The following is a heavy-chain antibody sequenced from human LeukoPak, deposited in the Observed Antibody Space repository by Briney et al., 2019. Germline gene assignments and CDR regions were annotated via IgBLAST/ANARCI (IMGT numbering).Heavy chain of an antibody. D-gene: IGHD3-22*01. CDR3: ARDEYYDSSGYTS. V-gene: IGHV3-48*01. CDR1: GFTFSSYS. CDR2: ISSSSSTI. Sequence: PGGSPRLSCAASGFTFSSYSMTWVRQAPGKGLEWLSYISSSSSTIFYADSVKGRFTISRDNAKNALYLQMNSLRAEDTAVYYCARDEYYDSSGYTSWGQGTLVTVSS. J-gene: IGHJ4*02.